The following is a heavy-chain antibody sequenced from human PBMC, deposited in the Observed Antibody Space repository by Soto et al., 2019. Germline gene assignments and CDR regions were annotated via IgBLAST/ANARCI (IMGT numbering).Heavy chain of an antibody. D-gene: IGHD3-10*01. CDR2: IYTSGST. V-gene: IGHV4-4*07. CDR3: ARDRFPPLIADYGDGMDV. CDR1: GGSSSSYY. Sequence: TLSLTCTVSGGSSSSYYWSWIRQPAGKGLEWIGRIYTSGSTNYNPSLKSRVTMSVDTSKNQFSLKLSSVTAADTAVYYCARDRFPPLIADYGDGMDVWGQGTTVTVSS. J-gene: IGHJ6*02.